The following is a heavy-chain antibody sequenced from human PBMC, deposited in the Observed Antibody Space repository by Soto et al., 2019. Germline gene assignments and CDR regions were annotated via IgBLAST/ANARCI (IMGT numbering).Heavy chain of an antibody. D-gene: IGHD3-16*01. Sequence: QVQLVESGGGVVQPGRSLRLSCAASGFTFSSYARHWVRQAPGKGLEWVAVISYDGSNKYYADSVKGRFTISRDNSKNTLYLQMNSLRAEDTAVYYCARDPSPGLRGDAFDIWGQGTMVTVSS. J-gene: IGHJ3*02. CDR2: ISYDGSNK. V-gene: IGHV3-30-3*01. CDR1: GFTFSSYA. CDR3: ARDPSPGLRGDAFDI.